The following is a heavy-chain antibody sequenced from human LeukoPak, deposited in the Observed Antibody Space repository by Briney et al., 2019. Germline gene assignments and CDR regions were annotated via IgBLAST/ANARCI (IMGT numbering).Heavy chain of an antibody. CDR3: ARDPGDYYDSSGYYPGDY. D-gene: IGHD3-22*01. V-gene: IGHV1-69*13. CDR1: GGTFSSYA. J-gene: IGHJ4*02. CDR2: IIPIFGTA. Sequence: SVKVSCKASGGTFSSYAISWVRRAPGQGLEWMGGIIPIFGTANYAQKFQGRVTITADESTSTAYMELSSLRSEDTAVYYCARDPGDYYDSSGYYPGDYWGQGTLVTVSS.